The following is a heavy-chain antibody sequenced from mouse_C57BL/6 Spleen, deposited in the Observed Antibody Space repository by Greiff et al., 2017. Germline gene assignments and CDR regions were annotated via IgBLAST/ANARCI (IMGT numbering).Heavy chain of an antibody. J-gene: IGHJ3*01. V-gene: IGHV5-17*01. CDR2: ISSGSSTN. CDR3: ASYGYDEGFAY. Sequence: EVKLVESGGGLVKPGGSLKLSCAASGFTFSDYGMHWVRQAPEKGLEWVAYISSGSSTNYYAETVAGRFTISRDNAKNTLFLQMTSLRSEDTAMYYCASYGYDEGFAYWGQGTLVTVSA. CDR1: GFTFSDYG. D-gene: IGHD2-2*01.